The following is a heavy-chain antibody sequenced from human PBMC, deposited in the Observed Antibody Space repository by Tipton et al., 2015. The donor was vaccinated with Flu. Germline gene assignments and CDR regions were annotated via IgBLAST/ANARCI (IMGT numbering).Heavy chain of an antibody. V-gene: IGHV3-11*01. J-gene: IGHJ4*02. D-gene: IGHD1/OR15-1a*01. CDR2: ITSGGYDM. CDR3: ARGGWASDTNNLLDY. CDR1: GCTFSGYY. Sequence: SLRLSCAASGCTFSGYYMSWIRQAPGKGLEWVSYITSGGYDMYYADSVKGRFTISRDNAKNSLYLQLNSLRPEDTAIYYCARGGWASDTNNLLDYWGQGTLVTVSS.